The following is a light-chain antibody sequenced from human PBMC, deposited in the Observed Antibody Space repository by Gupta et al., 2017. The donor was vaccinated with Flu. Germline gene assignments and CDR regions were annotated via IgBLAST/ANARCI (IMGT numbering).Light chain of an antibody. Sequence: VFTHSPGTRSLSPGERGTLSCRASQSVSRNYLHWYQQKPGQAPRLLIYGASSRVTGSPDRFSGSGFGTEFTLTISRGEPEDFAFYYRQTNGSFLPYTFGQGTKLEIK. CDR3: QTNGSFLPYT. J-gene: IGKJ2*01. CDR1: QSVSRNY. CDR2: GAS. V-gene: IGKV3-20*01.